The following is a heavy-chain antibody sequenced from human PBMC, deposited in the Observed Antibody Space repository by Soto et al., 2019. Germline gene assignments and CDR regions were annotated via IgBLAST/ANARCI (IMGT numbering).Heavy chain of an antibody. Sequence: SETLSLTCTVSGGSISSYYWSWIRQPPGKGLEWIGYIYYSGSTNYNPSLKSRVTISVDTSKNQFSLKLSSVTAADTAVYYCAREEVTMVRGVISTYYGMDVWGQGTTVTVSS. CDR2: IYYSGST. CDR1: GGSISSYY. V-gene: IGHV4-59*01. CDR3: AREEVTMVRGVISTYYGMDV. D-gene: IGHD3-10*01. J-gene: IGHJ6*02.